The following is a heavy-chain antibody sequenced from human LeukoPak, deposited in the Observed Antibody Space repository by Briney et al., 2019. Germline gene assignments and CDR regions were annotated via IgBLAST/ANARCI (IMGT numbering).Heavy chain of an antibody. CDR2: IYYSGTT. CDR1: GGSISSRNSY. D-gene: IGHD1-20*01. J-gene: IGHJ4*02. Sequence: SETLSLTCSVSGGSISSRNSYWGWIHQPPGKGLEWIGTIYYSGTTYYNPSLKSRVTISADTSKNQFSLKLSSVTAADTAVYYCASLTGTIAGFDYWGQGTLVTVSS. V-gene: IGHV4-39*01. CDR3: ASLTGTIAGFDY.